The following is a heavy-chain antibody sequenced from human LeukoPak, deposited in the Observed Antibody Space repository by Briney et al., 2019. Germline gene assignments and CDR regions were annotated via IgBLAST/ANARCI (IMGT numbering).Heavy chain of an antibody. J-gene: IGHJ4*02. Sequence: PSETLSLTCAVSGGSISSGGYSWSWLRQPPGKGLEWIGYIYHSGSTYYNPSLKSRGTTAVGRAKDQFFPKLSSGTAADTAGYYCGRAVVPAAFDCWGRGALV. CDR2: IYHSGST. D-gene: IGHD2-2*01. CDR3: GRAVVPAAFDC. V-gene: IGHV4-30-2*01. CDR1: GGSISSGGYS.